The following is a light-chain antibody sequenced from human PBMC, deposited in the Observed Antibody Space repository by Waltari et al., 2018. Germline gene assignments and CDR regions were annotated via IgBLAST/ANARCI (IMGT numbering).Light chain of an antibody. CDR2: DAS. Sequence: EIMLTQSPGTLSLSPGERATLSCRASQSISRYLAWYQHKPGQAPRLLIYDASSRATGSPDRCSGSGSGTDFSLTISRLEPEDFAVYYCQKYGSLPATFGQGTKVEIK. CDR1: QSISRY. V-gene: IGKV3-20*01. J-gene: IGKJ1*01. CDR3: QKYGSLPAT.